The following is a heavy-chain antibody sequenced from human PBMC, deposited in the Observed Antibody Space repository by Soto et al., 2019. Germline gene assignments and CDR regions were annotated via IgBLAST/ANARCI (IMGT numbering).Heavy chain of an antibody. Sequence: QVQLQQWGAGLLKPSETLSLTCAVYGGSFSGYYWSWIRQPPGKGLEWIGEINHSGSTNYNPSVKSRVTISVDTSKTQFSLKLSSVTAAETAVYYCARGGYCSSTSCYGYYYYGMDVWGQGTTVTVSS. CDR1: GGSFSGYY. J-gene: IGHJ6*02. D-gene: IGHD2-2*01. CDR2: INHSGST. V-gene: IGHV4-34*01. CDR3: ARGGYCSSTSCYGYYYYGMDV.